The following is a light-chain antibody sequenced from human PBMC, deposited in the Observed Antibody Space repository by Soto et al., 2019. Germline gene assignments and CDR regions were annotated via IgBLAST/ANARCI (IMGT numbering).Light chain of an antibody. J-gene: IGKJ4*01. CDR2: DAF. V-gene: IGKV3-11*01. CDR1: QSIGNS. CDR3: RQRYNWPLT. Sequence: TVLTQSPATLSLSPGERATLCCKASQSIGNSLGWFQQKPGQAPRLLIDDAFNRATGIPARFTGSGSGSDFTLTISSLEPEDFGVYYCRQRYNWPLTFGGGTKVELK.